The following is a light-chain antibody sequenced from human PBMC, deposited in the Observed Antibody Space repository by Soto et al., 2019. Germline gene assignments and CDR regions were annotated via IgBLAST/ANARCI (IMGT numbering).Light chain of an antibody. Sequence: QSALTQPASVSGSPGQSITISCTGSSNNIGTYSFVSWYQQYPGKAPKLIIYEATKRPSGVSNRFSASKSGNTASLTISGLQAEDEADYYCCSYANNRVTFGGGTKVTVL. V-gene: IGLV2-23*01. CDR1: SNNIGTYSF. CDR3: CSYANNRVT. CDR2: EAT. J-gene: IGLJ2*01.